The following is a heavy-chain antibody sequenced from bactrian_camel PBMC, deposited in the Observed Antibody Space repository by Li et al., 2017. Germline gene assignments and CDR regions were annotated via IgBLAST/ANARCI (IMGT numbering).Heavy chain of an antibody. CDR3: TREDPGAGRAD. CDR1: GYDLSDCG. Sequence: VESGGGSVQVGGSLKLSCVHAGYDLSDCGMAWYRQAPGKGLEWISVIHRGGTITYYADSVKGRFTISRDDAKNALYLQLNSLKPEDTAMYYCTREDPGAGRADWGQGTQVTVS. CDR2: IHRGGTIT. V-gene: IGHV3S1*01. D-gene: IGHD6*01. J-gene: IGHJ4*01.